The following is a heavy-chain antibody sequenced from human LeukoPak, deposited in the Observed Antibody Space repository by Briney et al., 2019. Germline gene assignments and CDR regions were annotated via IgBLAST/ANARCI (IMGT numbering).Heavy chain of an antibody. Sequence: GGSLRLSCVASGFTFNNYARSWVRQAPGKGLEWVSSISGAGSGTHYADSVKGRFAISGDNSKNTLYLQMNSLRAEDTAVYYCAKNPYSTTFYYFHSWGQGTLVTVSS. D-gene: IGHD2/OR15-2a*01. CDR1: GFTFNNYA. V-gene: IGHV3-23*01. CDR2: ISGAGSGT. CDR3: AKNPYSTTFYYFHS. J-gene: IGHJ4*02.